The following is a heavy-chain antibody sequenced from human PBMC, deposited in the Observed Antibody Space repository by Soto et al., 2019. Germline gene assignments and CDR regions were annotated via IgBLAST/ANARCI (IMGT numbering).Heavy chain of an antibody. J-gene: IGHJ4*02. CDR1: GGSISSYY. CDR3: ARGAHYDILTGYYFDY. Sequence: TSETLSLTCTVSGGSISSYYWSWIRQPPGKGLEWIGYIYYSGSTNYNPSLKSRVTISVDTSKNQFSLKLSSVTAADTAVYYCARGAHYDILTGYYFDYWGQGTLVTVSS. CDR2: IYYSGST. V-gene: IGHV4-59*01. D-gene: IGHD3-9*01.